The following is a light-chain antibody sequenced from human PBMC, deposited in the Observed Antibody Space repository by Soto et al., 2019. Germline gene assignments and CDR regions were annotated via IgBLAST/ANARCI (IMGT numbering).Light chain of an antibody. V-gene: IGLV2-14*01. Sequence: QSVLTQPASVSGSPGQSITISCTGTSSDVGGYNYVSWYQQHPGKAPKLLIYDVSNRPSGVSNRFSGSKSGNTASLTISGLQAEDEADYYCSLYTSSSTSPVVFCGGTKLTGL. J-gene: IGLJ2*01. CDR3: SLYTSSSTSPVV. CDR2: DVS. CDR1: SSDVGGYNY.